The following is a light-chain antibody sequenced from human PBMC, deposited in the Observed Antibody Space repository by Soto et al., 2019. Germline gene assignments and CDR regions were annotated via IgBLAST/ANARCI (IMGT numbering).Light chain of an antibody. Sequence: QSALTQPASVSGSPGQSITISCTGTSSDVGNYNLVSWYQQYPGKAPKLLIYEVTKRPSGVSNRFSGSKSGNTASLTISGLQAEVEADYYCCSYAGSRHAVFGGGTQLTVL. J-gene: IGLJ7*01. CDR2: EVT. CDR3: CSYAGSRHAV. V-gene: IGLV2-23*02. CDR1: SSDVGNYNL.